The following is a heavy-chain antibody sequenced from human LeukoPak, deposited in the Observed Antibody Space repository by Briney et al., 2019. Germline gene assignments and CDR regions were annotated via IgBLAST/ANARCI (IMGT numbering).Heavy chain of an antibody. D-gene: IGHD3-16*01. V-gene: IGHV3-21*01. J-gene: IGHJ3*02. CDR2: ISSSSSYI. CDR1: GFTFSSYA. Sequence: PGGSLRLSCAASGFTFSSYAMSWVRQAPGKGLEWVSSISSSSSYIYYADSVKGRFTISRDNTRNSLYLQMNSLRADDTAVYYCARSLGDYDAFDIWGQGTMVTVSS. CDR3: ARSLGDYDAFDI.